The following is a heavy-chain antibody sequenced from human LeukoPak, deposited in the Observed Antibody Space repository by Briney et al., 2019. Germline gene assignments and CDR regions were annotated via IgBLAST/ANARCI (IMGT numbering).Heavy chain of an antibody. CDR1: GGSFSGYY. CDR2: IYYSGST. J-gene: IGHJ4*02. D-gene: IGHD5-18*01. Sequence: SETLSLTCAVYGGSFSGYYWSWIRQPPGKGLEWIGYIYYSGSTNYNPSLKSRVTISVDTSKNQFSLKLSSVTAADTAVYYCARLYSYGYHYIDYWGQGALVTVSS. V-gene: IGHV4-59*01. CDR3: ARLYSYGYHYIDY.